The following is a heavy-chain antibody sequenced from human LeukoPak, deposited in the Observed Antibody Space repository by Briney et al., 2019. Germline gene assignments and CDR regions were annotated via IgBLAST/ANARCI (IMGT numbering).Heavy chain of an antibody. Sequence: GGSLRLSCAASGVTFSTYWMSWVRQAPGKGLEWVATIKQDGSEQYYVDSVKGRFTISRDNAEKSLYLQMNSLRGEDTAVYYCTRDRGTYYFDSTSHYDAFDIWGQGTLVTVSS. CDR2: IKQDGSEQ. CDR1: GVTFSTYW. D-gene: IGHD3-9*01. CDR3: TRDRGTYYFDSTSHYDAFDI. V-gene: IGHV3-7*01. J-gene: IGHJ3*02.